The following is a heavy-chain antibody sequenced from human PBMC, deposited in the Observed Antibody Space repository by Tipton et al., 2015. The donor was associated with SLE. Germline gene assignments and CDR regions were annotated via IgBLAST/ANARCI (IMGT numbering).Heavy chain of an antibody. D-gene: IGHD6-19*01. J-gene: IGHJ4*02. Sequence: TLSLTCTVSGGSISSSSYYWGWIRQPPGKGLEWIGEIYHSGSTNYNPSLMSRVTLSVDRSKDQFSLKLTSVTAADTAVYYCARLDGSGAGAFDYWGQGTLVTVSS. CDR1: GGSISSSSYY. CDR2: IYHSGST. CDR3: ARLDGSGAGAFDY. V-gene: IGHV4-39*07.